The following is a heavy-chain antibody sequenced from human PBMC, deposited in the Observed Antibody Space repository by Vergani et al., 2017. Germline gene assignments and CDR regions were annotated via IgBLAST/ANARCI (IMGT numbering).Heavy chain of an antibody. V-gene: IGHV3-74*01. J-gene: IGHJ4*02. CDR1: GFTFSDYW. CDR3: AREHEGSSSDY. D-gene: IGHD6-6*01. CDR2: ISSNGEKT. Sequence: EVQLVESGGGLVQPGGSLRLSCVASGFTFSDYWMHWVRQAPGKGLVWVSCISSNGEKTGYADSVKGRFSISRDNAKNTMYLQMNSLSADDTALYYCAREHEGSSSDYWGQGTLVTVS.